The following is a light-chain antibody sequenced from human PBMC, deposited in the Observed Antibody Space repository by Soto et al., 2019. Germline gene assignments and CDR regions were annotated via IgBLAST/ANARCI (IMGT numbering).Light chain of an antibody. V-gene: IGLV2-8*01. CDR3: SSYAGSNFVI. Sequence: QSVLTQPPSASGSPGQSVTISCTGTSSDVGGYNYVSWYQQHPGKAPKLMIYEVSERPSGVPDRFSGSKSGNTASLTVSGLQAEDEADYYCSSYAGSNFVIFGGGTQLTV. CDR1: SSDVGGYNY. CDR2: EVS. J-gene: IGLJ2*01.